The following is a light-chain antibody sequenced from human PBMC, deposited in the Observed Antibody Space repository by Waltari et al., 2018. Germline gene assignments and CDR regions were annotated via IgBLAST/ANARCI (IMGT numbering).Light chain of an antibody. J-gene: IGLJ3*02. CDR2: DVT. CDR1: ISDGGYYNY. CDR3: ISYTTRRLWV. V-gene: IGLV2-14*03. Sequence: QSALTQPASVSGSPGQSISISCTGTISDGGYYNYVSWYQQHPGQAPKLMLYDVTKRPSGVSNRFSGSKSGNTASLTISGLQAEDEADYYCISYTTRRLWVFGGGTQLTVL.